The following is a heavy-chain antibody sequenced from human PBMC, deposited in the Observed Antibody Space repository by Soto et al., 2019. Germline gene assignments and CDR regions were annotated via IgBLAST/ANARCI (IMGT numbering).Heavy chain of an antibody. Sequence: ASVKVSCKASGGTFSSYAISWVRQAPGQGLEWMGGIIPIFGTANYAQKFQGRVTITADEFTSTAYMELSSLRSEDTAVYYCARSIAARPRALDPWGQGTLVTVSS. CDR2: IIPIFGTA. CDR1: GGTFSSYA. D-gene: IGHD6-6*01. J-gene: IGHJ5*02. V-gene: IGHV1-69*13. CDR3: ARSIAARPRALDP.